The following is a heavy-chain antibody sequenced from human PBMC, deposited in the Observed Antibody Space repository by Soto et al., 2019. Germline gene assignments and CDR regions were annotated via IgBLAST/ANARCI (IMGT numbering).Heavy chain of an antibody. CDR3: ARDLGHIVVVTAGY. CDR2: INAGNGNT. V-gene: IGHV1-3*01. Sequence: ASVKVSCKASGYTFTSYAMHWVRQAPGQRLEWMGWINAGNGNTKYSQKFQGRVTITRDTSASTAYMELSSLRSEDTAVYYCARDLGHIVVVTAGYWGQGTLVTVS. J-gene: IGHJ4*02. D-gene: IGHD2-21*02. CDR1: GYTFTSYA.